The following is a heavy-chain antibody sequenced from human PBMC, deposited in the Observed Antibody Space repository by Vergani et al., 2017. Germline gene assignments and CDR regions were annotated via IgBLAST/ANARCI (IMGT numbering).Heavy chain of an antibody. Sequence: QMQLVQSGAEVKKTGSSVKVSCKASGYTFTYRYLHWVRQAPGQALEWMGWISAYNGNTNYAQKLQGRVTMTTDTSTSTAYMELRSLRSDDTAVYYCARDRGGWIAAALDYWGQGTLVTVSS. CDR3: ARDRGGWIAAALDY. V-gene: IGHV1-18*04. D-gene: IGHD6-13*01. CDR1: GYTFTYRY. CDR2: ISAYNGNT. J-gene: IGHJ4*02.